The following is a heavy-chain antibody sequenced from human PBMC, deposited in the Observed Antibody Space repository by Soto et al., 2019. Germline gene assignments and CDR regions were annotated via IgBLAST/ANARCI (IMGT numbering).Heavy chain of an antibody. Sequence: QITLKESGPTLVKPTQTLTLAFTCSGFSVNKTGVGVAWIRQPPGKALEWLALIYWNGETTYTPSLKSRLTVTRDTSKNQVVLTVTHLDPVDTGTYFCAHRRGHDYGRYFDSWGPGIPVTVSS. J-gene: IGHJ4*02. V-gene: IGHV2-5*01. D-gene: IGHD4-17*01. CDR2: IYWNGET. CDR3: AHRRGHDYGRYFDS. CDR1: GFSVNKTGVG.